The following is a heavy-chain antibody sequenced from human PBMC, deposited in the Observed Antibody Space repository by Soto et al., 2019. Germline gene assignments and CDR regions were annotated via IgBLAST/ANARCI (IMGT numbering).Heavy chain of an antibody. V-gene: IGHV1-45*02. CDR1: GYTFTFRY. D-gene: IGHD1-1*01. Sequence: SVKVSCKASGYTFTFRYLHWVRQAPGQALEWMGWITPFKSDTNYAQKFQDRVTITRDRSVSTAYMELSNLRSDDTAMYYCARSPFAGSDAFDIWGQGTMVTVSS. CDR3: ARSPFAGSDAFDI. CDR2: ITPFKSDT. J-gene: IGHJ3*02.